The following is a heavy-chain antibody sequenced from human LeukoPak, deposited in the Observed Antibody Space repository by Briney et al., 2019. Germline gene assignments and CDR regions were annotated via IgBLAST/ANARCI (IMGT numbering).Heavy chain of an antibody. D-gene: IGHD6-19*01. V-gene: IGHV1-18*01. Sequence: ASVKVSCKASGYTFTSYGISWVRQAPGQGLEWMGWISAYNGNTNYAQKLQGRVTMTTDTSTSTAYMELRSLRSDDTAVYYCSRAHSYSSGWSGYSDYWGQGTPVTVSS. CDR3: SRAHSYSSGWSGYSDY. CDR2: ISAYNGNT. CDR1: GYTFTSYG. J-gene: IGHJ4*02.